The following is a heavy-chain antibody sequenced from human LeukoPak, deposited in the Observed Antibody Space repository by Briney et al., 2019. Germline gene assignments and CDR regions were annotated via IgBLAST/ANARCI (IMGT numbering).Heavy chain of an antibody. CDR2: ISPCGYRT. D-gene: IGHD4-23*01. CDR3: ATELDYGSNSDDFDC. V-gene: IGHV5-51*01. J-gene: IGHJ4*02. Sequence: GESPKISCKGSGFSFNTYWIAWVRQMPGEGLEWMGKISPCGYRTTCSPSFPGQVTISADQAISTAYLQWSSLTASDPAMYYCATELDYGSNSDDFDCWGEGTLVTVSP. CDR1: GFSFNTYW.